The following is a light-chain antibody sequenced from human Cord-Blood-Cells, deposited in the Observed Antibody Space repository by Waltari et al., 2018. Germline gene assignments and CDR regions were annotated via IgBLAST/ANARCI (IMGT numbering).Light chain of an antibody. J-gene: IGLJ3*02. Sequence: QSALTQPASVSGSPGQSITISCTGTSSDVGGYNYVSWYQQHPGKVPKLMIYDVSKRPSGVSDRFSGSKSGNTASLTISGLQAEDGADYYCSSYTSSSTLVFGGGTKLTVL. V-gene: IGLV2-14*01. CDR3: SSYTSSSTLV. CDR2: DVS. CDR1: SSDVGGYNY.